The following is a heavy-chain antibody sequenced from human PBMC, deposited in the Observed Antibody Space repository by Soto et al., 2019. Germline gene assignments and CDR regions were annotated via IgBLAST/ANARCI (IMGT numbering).Heavy chain of an antibody. V-gene: IGHV3-74*01. CDR1: GFTFSNDW. CDR3: ARGPRGVYGNDY. J-gene: IGHJ4*02. Sequence: EVQLVESGGGLVQPGGSLRLSCAASGFTFSNDWMHWVRQAAGKGLVWVSRINMDGSSTNYADSVKGRFTISRDNAKNTMYLQMNSLRVDDTAISFCARGPRGVYGNDYWGQGALVTVSS. CDR2: INMDGSST. D-gene: IGHD2-8*02.